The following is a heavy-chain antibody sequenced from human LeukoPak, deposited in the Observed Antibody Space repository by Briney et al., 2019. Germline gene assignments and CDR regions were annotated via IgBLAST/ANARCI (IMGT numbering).Heavy chain of an antibody. CDR2: IRSKANSYAT. V-gene: IGHV3-73*01. J-gene: IGHJ3*02. D-gene: IGHD1-26*01. CDR1: GFTFSGSV. CDR3: TRPFRGWELHAFDI. Sequence: PGGSLRLSCAASGFTFSGSVMHWVRQASGKGLEWVGRIRSKANSYATEYAASVKGRFTISRDDSKNTAYLQMNSLKTGDTAVYYCTRPFRGWELHAFDIWGQGTMVTVSS.